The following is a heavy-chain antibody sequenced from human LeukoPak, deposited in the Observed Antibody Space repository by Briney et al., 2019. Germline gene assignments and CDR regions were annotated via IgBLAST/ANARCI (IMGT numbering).Heavy chain of an antibody. CDR2: ISSSSSYI. CDR3: ARDPMALDWFDS. V-gene: IGHV3-21*01. D-gene: IGHD3-10*01. J-gene: IGHJ5*01. Sequence: GGSLRLSCAASGFTFSSYSMNWVRQAPGKGLEWVSSISSSSSYIYYADSVKGRFTISRDNAKNTLFLQMNSLRAEDTAVYYCARDPMALDWFDSWGQGILVTVSS. CDR1: GFTFSSYS.